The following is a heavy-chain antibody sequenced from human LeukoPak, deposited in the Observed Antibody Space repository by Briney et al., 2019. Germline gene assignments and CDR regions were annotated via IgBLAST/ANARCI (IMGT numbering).Heavy chain of an antibody. V-gene: IGHV4-4*07. D-gene: IGHD3-22*01. Sequence: SETLSLTCTVSGGSISSYYWSWIRQPAGKGLEWIGRIYTSGSTNYNPSLKSRVTMSVDTSKNQFSLKLSSVTAADTAVYYCARDTYYYDSIGYWADYWGQGTLVTVSS. CDR3: ARDTYYYDSIGYWADY. CDR1: GGSISSYY. J-gene: IGHJ4*02. CDR2: IYTSGST.